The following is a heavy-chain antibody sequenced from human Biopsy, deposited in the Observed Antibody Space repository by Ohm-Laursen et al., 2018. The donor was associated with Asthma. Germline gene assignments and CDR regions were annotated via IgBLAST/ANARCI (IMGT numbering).Heavy chain of an antibody. D-gene: IGHD6-25*01. CDR3: ARVFESSEWGPFYHFGLDV. CDR2: ISSSGSTT. Sequence: SLRLSCAASGFSFSDYYMTWMRQAPGKGLEWAPSISSSGSTTYPAESVKGRFTTSRDNAQKSLFLQMGSLRAEDTAIYYCARVFESSEWGPFYHFGLDVWGQGTTVAVS. V-gene: IGHV3-11*01. CDR1: GFSFSDYY. J-gene: IGHJ6*02.